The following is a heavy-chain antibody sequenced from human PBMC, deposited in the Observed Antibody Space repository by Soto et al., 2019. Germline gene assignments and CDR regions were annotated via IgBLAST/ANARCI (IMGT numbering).Heavy chain of an antibody. D-gene: IGHD6-13*01. CDR3: AKEYGSTWIDH. Sequence: LRLSCAASGFTFNTYDMHWVRQAPGKGLEWVAAMSYDGTKQYYVDSVKGRFTISRDNSRNTLFLQLNSLRDEDTAVYYCAKEYGSTWIDHWGQGTPVTVSS. CDR2: MSYDGTKQ. J-gene: IGHJ4*02. V-gene: IGHV3-30*18. CDR1: GFTFNTYD.